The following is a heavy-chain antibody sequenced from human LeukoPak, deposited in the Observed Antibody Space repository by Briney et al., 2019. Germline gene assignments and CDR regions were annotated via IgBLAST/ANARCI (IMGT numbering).Heavy chain of an antibody. CDR3: ARERGRFPQIGDDAFDI. J-gene: IGHJ3*02. CDR2: IYSGGST. Sequence: GGSLRLSCAASGFTFSSNYMSWVRQAPGKGLEWVSVIYSGGSTYYADSVKGRFTISRDNSKNTLYLQMNSLRAEDTAVYYCARERGRFPQIGDDAFDIWGQGTMVTVSS. D-gene: IGHD3-10*01. CDR1: GFTFSSNY. V-gene: IGHV3-66*01.